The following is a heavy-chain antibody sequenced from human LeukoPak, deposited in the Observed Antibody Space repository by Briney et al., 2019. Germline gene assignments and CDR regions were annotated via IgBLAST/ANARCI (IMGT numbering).Heavy chain of an antibody. J-gene: IGHJ6*02. D-gene: IGHD6-6*01. CDR2: INSDGSST. V-gene: IGHV3-74*01. CDR3: ARDDRSIAARRYYYYGMDV. Sequence: GGSLRLSCAASGFTFSYYWMHWVRQAPGKGLVWVSRINSDGSSTRYADSVKGRFTISRDNAKNTLYLQMNSLRAEDTAVYYCARDDRSIAARRYYYYGMDVWGQGTTVTVSS. CDR1: GFTFSYYW.